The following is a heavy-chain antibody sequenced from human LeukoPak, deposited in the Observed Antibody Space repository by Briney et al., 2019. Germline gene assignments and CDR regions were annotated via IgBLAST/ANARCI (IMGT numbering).Heavy chain of an antibody. CDR1: GGSFSGYY. V-gene: IGHV4-34*01. D-gene: IGHD3-9*01. J-gene: IGHJ6*02. Sequence: PSETLSLTCAVYGGSFSGYYWSWIRQPPGKGLEWIGEINHSGSTNYNPSLKSRVTISVDTSKNQFTLKLSSVTAADTAVYYCARDFDVYYYYGMDVWGQGTTVTVSS. CDR3: ARDFDVYYYYGMDV. CDR2: INHSGST.